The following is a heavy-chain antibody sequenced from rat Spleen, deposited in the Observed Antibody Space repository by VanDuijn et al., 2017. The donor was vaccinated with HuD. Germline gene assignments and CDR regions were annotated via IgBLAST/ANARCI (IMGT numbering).Heavy chain of an antibody. Sequence: EVRLVESGGGLVQPGRSLKVSCAASGFTFSTSYMAWVRQAPTKGLEWVAYITTGGGSTLYRDSVKGRFTISRDNAKSTLYLQMDSLRSEDTATYYCTRVHTMGITVDYWGQGVMVTVSS. CDR1: GFTFSTSY. J-gene: IGHJ2*01. CDR2: ITTGGGST. D-gene: IGHD1-9*01. V-gene: IGHV5-27*01. CDR3: TRVHTMGITVDY.